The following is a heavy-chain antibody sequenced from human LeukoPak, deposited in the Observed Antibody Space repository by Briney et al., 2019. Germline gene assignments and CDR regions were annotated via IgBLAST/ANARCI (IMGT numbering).Heavy chain of an antibody. CDR1: GGSISSYY. Sequence: SETLSLTCTVSGGSISSYYWSWIRQPPGKGLEWIGYIYYSGSTNYNPSFKSRVTISVDTSKNQFSLKLSSVTAADTAVYYCARGRFSRSWLDYWGQGTLVTVSS. V-gene: IGHV4-59*01. D-gene: IGHD6-13*01. J-gene: IGHJ4*02. CDR3: ARGRFSRSWLDY. CDR2: IYYSGST.